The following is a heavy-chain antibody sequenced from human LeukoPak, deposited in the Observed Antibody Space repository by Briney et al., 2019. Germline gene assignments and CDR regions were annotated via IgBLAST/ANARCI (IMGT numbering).Heavy chain of an antibody. CDR1: GFTFNNAW. D-gene: IGHD1-20*01. CDR3: ARGAGNWRSTYYFDY. Sequence: GGSLRLSCAASGFTFNNAWVTWVRQAPGKGLEWVGRIKSKSAGGATDYAEPVKGRFTISRDDSKNTLYLQMNSLRAEDTAVYYCARGAGNWRSTYYFDYWGPGTLVTVSS. V-gene: IGHV3-15*01. CDR2: IKSKSAGGAT. J-gene: IGHJ4*02.